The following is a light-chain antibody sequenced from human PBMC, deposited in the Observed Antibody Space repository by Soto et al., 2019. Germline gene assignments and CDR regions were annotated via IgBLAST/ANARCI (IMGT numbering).Light chain of an antibody. CDR2: LQGSGNY. CDR1: SGHSSNI. CDR3: ETWDSYTRV. Sequence: QAVVTQSSSASASLGSSVKLTCTLSSGHSSNIIAWHQQQPGKAPRYLMKLQGSGNYNKGSGVPDRFSGSSSGADRYLTISNLQFEDEADYYCETWDSYTRVFGGGTQLTVL. V-gene: IGLV4-60*02. J-gene: IGLJ7*01.